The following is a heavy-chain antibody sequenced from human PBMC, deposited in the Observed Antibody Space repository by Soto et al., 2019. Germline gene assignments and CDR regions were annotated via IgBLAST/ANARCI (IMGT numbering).Heavy chain of an antibody. CDR3: ARVSGYGSHWGVRWFDP. Sequence: QVQLQESGPGLVKPSQTLSLTCTVSGGSISSGGYYWSWIRQHPGKGLEWIGYIYYSGSTYYNPSLKSRVTISVDTSKNQFSLKLSSVTAADTAVYYCARVSGYGSHWGVRWFDPWGQGTLVAVSS. CDR2: IYYSGST. CDR1: GGSISSGGYY. D-gene: IGHD5-12*01. J-gene: IGHJ5*02. V-gene: IGHV4-31*03.